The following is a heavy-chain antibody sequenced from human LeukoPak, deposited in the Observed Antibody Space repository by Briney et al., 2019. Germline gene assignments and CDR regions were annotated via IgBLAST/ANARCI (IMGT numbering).Heavy chain of an antibody. D-gene: IGHD5-12*01. V-gene: IGHV4-34*01. J-gene: IGHJ4*02. CDR2: INHSGST. CDR1: GGSFSGYY. CDR3: ARDGYTGYDYDY. Sequence: SETLSLTCAVYGGSFSGYYWSWIRQPPGKGLEWIGEINHSGSTNYNPSLKSRVTISVDTSKNQFSLKLSSVTAADTAVYYCARDGYTGYDYDYWGQGTLVTVSS.